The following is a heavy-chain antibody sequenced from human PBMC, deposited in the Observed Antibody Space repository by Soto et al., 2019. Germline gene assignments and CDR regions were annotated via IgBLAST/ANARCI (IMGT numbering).Heavy chain of an antibody. D-gene: IGHD3-10*01. V-gene: IGHV4-31*03. CDR1: GSSISSGGYY. CDR2: IYYSGST. CDR3: ARDGTGTMVRALGFDP. Sequence: QVQMQESGPGLVKPSQTLSLTCTVSGSSISSGGYYWSWIRQHPGKGLEWIGYIYYSGSTYYNPSLRSRVTITVDTSKNQFSLKLRSVTAADTAVYYCARDGTGTMVRALGFDPWGQGTLVTVSS. J-gene: IGHJ5*02.